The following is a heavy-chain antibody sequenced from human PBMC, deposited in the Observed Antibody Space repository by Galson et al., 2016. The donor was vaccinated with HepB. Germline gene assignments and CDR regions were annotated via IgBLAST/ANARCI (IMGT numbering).Heavy chain of an antibody. D-gene: IGHD2-21*01. CDR3: ATLTVAILAFDV. V-gene: IGHV3-53*01. J-gene: IGHJ3*01. Sequence: SLRLSCAASGFPVSDYYMTWVRQAPGKGLEWVSIIYSSGSTYYADSVQGRFSISRDSSKNTLYLQMNSLSAEDTAVYYCATLTVAILAFDVWGQGTMVTVS. CDR1: GFPVSDYY. CDR2: IYSSGST.